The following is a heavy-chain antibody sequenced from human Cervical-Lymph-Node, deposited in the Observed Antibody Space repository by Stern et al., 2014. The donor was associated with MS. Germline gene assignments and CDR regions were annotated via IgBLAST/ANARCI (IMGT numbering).Heavy chain of an antibody. V-gene: IGHV1-69*01. J-gene: IGHJ6*02. D-gene: IGHD4-17*01. CDR3: ARPTTVTVGTMDV. CDR1: GGTFSSYA. Sequence: QVQLVQSGAEVKKPGSSVKVSCKASGGTFSSYAINWVRQAPGQGLERVGGIIPIFGTANYAQKFQGRVTITADDSTSTVYMELSSLRSEDTAVFYCARPTTVTVGTMDVWGQGTTVTVSS. CDR2: IIPIFGTA.